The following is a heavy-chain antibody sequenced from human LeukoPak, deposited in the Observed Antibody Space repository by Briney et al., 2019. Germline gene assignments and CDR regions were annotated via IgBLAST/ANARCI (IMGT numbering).Heavy chain of an antibody. V-gene: IGHV3-53*01. CDR3: AREISGYCSSTSCSDFY. D-gene: IGHD2-2*01. Sequence: GGSLRLSCAASGFTVSSNYMSWVRQAPGKGLEWVSVIYSGGSTYYADSGKGRFTISRDNSKNTLYLQMNSLRAEDTAVYYCAREISGYCSSTSCSDFYWGQGTLVTVSS. CDR1: GFTVSSNY. CDR2: IYSGGST. J-gene: IGHJ4*02.